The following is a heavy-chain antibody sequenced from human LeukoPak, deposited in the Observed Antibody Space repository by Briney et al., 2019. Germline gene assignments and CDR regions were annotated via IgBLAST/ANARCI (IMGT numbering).Heavy chain of an antibody. CDR3: VRAPTIIRTPPRAPLDI. Sequence: SETLSLTCAVYGGSFSGYYWSWIRQPPGKGLEWIGEINHSGSTNYNPSLKSRVTISVDTSKNQFSLKLSSVTAADTAVYYCVRAPTIIRTPPRAPLDIWGQGTMVTVSS. D-gene: IGHD3-22*01. CDR1: GGSFSGYY. V-gene: IGHV4-34*01. J-gene: IGHJ3*02. CDR2: INHSGST.